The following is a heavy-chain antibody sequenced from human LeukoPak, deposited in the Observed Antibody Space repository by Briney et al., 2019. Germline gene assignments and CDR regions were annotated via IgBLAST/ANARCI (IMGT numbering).Heavy chain of an antibody. J-gene: IGHJ5*02. CDR2: IYGSDDKT. CDR1: GFTFTSYA. CDR3: AKTQGYYDA. D-gene: IGHD2-15*01. V-gene: IGHV3-23*01. Sequence: GGSLRLSCAASGFTFTSYAMSWVRQAPGKGLELVSGIYGSDDKTVYGDAVKGRFTISRDNSKNTLYLQMNSLRADDTAVYYCAKTQGYYDAWGQGALVTVSS.